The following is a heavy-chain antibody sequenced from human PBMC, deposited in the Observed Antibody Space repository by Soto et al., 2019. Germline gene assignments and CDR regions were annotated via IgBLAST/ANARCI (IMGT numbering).Heavy chain of an antibody. CDR1: GFTFSSYA. Sequence: EVQLLESGGGLVQPGGSLRLSCAASGFTFSSYAMSWVRQAPGKGVEWVSAISGSGGSTYYADSVKGRFTISRDNSKNTLYLQMNSLRAEDTAVYYCAKGTGYSSSWLSRPDYWGQGTLVTVSS. D-gene: IGHD6-13*01. J-gene: IGHJ4*02. V-gene: IGHV3-23*01. CDR3: AKGTGYSSSWLSRPDY. CDR2: ISGSGGST.